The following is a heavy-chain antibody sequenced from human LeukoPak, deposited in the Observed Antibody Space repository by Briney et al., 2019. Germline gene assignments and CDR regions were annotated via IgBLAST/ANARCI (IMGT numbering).Heavy chain of an antibody. V-gene: IGHV3-30-3*02. J-gene: IGHJ4*02. CDR2: ISSDGTNK. CDR1: GFTLSTYV. D-gene: IGHD1/OR15-1a*01. Sequence: PGGSLRLSCAASGFTLSTYVMLWVRQAPGKGLEWVAVISSDGTNKYYADSVKGRFTISRDNSKHTLYLQMNSLRAEDTAVYYCAKSRTGTRDSFDYWGQGTLVTVSS. CDR3: AKSRTGTRDSFDY.